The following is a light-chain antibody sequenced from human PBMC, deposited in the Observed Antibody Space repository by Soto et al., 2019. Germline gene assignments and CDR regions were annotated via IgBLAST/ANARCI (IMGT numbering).Light chain of an antibody. J-gene: IGKJ1*01. Sequence: IQLTQSPSSLSASVGDRVTITCRASQGISSYLAWDQQKPGKAPKLLIYAAYTLQSGVPSRFSGSGSGTDFTLTISSLQPEDFATYYCQQLNSYPRTFGQGTKVEIK. CDR1: QGISSY. CDR3: QQLNSYPRT. CDR2: AAY. V-gene: IGKV1-9*01.